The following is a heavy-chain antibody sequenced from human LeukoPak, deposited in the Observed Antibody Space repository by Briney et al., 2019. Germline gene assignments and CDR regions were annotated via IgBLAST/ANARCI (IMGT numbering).Heavy chain of an antibody. J-gene: IGHJ5*02. CDR3: ARGYSSGWYYWFDP. CDR2: IYTSGST. Sequence: SETLSLTCTVSGGSISSYYWSWIRQPAGKGLEWIGRIYTSGSTNYNPSLKSRVTMSVDTSKNLFSLKLSSVTAADTAVYYCARGYSSGWYYWFDPWGQGTLVTVSS. D-gene: IGHD6-19*01. CDR1: GGSISSYY. V-gene: IGHV4-4*07.